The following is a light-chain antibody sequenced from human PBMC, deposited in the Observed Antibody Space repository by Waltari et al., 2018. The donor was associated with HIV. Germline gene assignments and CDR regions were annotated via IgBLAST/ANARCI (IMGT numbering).Light chain of an antibody. V-gene: IGLV1-40*01. Sequence: QSVLTQPPSVSGAPGQRVTISCTGSNSNIGAGYDVHWYQQLPGTAPKLLIYGNSNRPSGVPDRFSGSKSGTSASLAITGLQAEDEADYYCQSYDSSLEVFGTGTKVTVL. CDR3: QSYDSSLEV. CDR2: GNS. CDR1: NSNIGAGYD. J-gene: IGLJ1*01.